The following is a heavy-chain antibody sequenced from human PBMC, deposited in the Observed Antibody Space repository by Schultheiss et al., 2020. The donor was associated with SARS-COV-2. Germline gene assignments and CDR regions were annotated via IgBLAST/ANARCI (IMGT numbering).Heavy chain of an antibody. Sequence: SETLSLTCTVSGYSISSGFYWGWIRQPPGKGLEWIGSIYHTGSTYYNPSLKSRLTISVDTSKNQFSLKLSSVTAADTAVYYCARFTRGSSFVGDSYYFDYWGQGTLVTVSS. CDR2: IYHTGST. CDR3: ARFTRGSSFVGDSYYFDY. J-gene: IGHJ4*02. D-gene: IGHD6-6*01. CDR1: GYSISSGFY. V-gene: IGHV4-38-2*02.